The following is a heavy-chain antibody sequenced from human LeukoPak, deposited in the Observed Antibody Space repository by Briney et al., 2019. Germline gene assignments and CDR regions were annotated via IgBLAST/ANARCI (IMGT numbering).Heavy chain of an antibody. CDR2: ISWNSGSI. D-gene: IGHD5-18*01. Sequence: PGRSLRLSCAASGFTFDDYAMQWVRQAPGKGLEWVSGISWNSGSIGYADSVKGRFTISRDNAKNSLYLQMNSLRAEDTALYYCAKDPYSYGHDYFDYWGQGTLVTVSS. J-gene: IGHJ4*02. V-gene: IGHV3-9*01. CDR3: AKDPYSYGHDYFDY. CDR1: GFTFDDYA.